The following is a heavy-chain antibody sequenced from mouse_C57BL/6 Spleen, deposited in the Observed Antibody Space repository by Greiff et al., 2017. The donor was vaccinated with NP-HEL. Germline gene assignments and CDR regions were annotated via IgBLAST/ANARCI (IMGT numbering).Heavy chain of an antibody. CDR1: GYSFTDYN. V-gene: IGHV1-39*01. D-gene: IGHD2-4*01. J-gene: IGHJ3*01. CDR2: INPNYGTT. CDR3: ARGYEYDGLFAY. Sequence: EVQLQESGPELVKPGASVKISCKASGYSFTDYNMNCVQQSNGKSLEWIGVINPNYGTTSYNQKFKGKATLTVDQSSSTAYMQLNSLTSEDSAVYYCARGYEYDGLFAYWGQGTLVTVSA.